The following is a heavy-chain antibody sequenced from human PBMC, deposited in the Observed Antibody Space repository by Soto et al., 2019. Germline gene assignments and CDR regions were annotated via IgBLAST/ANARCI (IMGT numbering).Heavy chain of an antibody. CDR2: IIPILGTA. CDR3: AREAHTYDFWSGYSHGWFDP. CDR1: GGTFSSYA. D-gene: IGHD3-3*01. J-gene: IGHJ5*02. Sequence: QVQLVQSGAEVKKPGSSVKVSCKASGGTFSSYAISWVRQAPGQGLEWMGGIIPILGTANYAQKFQGRVTITADESTSTAYMELSSLRSEDTAVYYCAREAHTYDFWSGYSHGWFDPWGQGTLVTVSS. V-gene: IGHV1-69*01.